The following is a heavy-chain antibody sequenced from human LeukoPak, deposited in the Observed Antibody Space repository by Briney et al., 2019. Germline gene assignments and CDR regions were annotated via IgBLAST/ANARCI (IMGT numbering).Heavy chain of an antibody. D-gene: IGHD6-6*01. CDR2: ISWNSGSI. V-gene: IGHV3-9*03. J-gene: IGHJ4*02. CDR1: GFTFDDYA. Sequence: PGRSLRLSCAASGFTFDDYAMHWVRQAPGKGLEWVSGISWNSGSIGYADSVKGRFTISRDNAKNSLYLQMNSPRAEDMALYYCAKGISSSPGYYFDYWGQGTLVTVSS. CDR3: AKGISSSPGYYFDY.